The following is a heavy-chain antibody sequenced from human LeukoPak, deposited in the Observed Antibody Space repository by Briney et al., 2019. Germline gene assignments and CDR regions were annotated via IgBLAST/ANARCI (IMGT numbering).Heavy chain of an antibody. V-gene: IGHV4-39*01. CDR1: GGSISSKNDY. CDR2: IYHSGIT. J-gene: IGHJ4*02. Sequence: SETLSLTCSVSGGSISSKNDYWGWIRQPPGKGLEWIGNIYHSGITYYNHFNSSLKSRVTISIDTSKNQFSLRLTSVTAADTAVYFCATLVSTRYYFDYWGQGTLVTVSS. CDR3: ATLVSTRYYFDY. D-gene: IGHD5/OR15-5a*01.